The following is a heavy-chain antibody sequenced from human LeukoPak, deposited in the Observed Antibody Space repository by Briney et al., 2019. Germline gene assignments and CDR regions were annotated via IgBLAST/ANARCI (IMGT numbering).Heavy chain of an antibody. CDR3: ARVRAGGSSWYYYFDY. D-gene: IGHD6-13*01. J-gene: IGHJ4*02. Sequence: PSETLSLTCTVSGGSISSYYWSWIRQPPGKGLEWIGCIYYSGSTNYNPSLKSRVTISVDTSKNQFSLKLSSVTAADTAVYYCARVRAGGSSWYYYFDYWGQGTLVTVSS. V-gene: IGHV4-59*01. CDR1: GGSISSYY. CDR2: IYYSGST.